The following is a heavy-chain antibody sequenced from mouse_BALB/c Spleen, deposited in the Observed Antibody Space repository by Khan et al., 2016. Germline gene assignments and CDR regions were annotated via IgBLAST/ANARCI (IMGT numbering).Heavy chain of an antibody. Sequence: EVQLQESGPGLVKPSQSLSLTCTVTGYSITSDYAWNWIRQFPGNKLEWMGYISYSGSTSYNPSLKSRISITRDQSKNQFFLQLNSVTTEDTATYYCAINWDEEDYWGQGTLVTVSA. D-gene: IGHD4-1*02. J-gene: IGHJ3*01. CDR3: AINWDEEDY. CDR1: GYSITSDYA. CDR2: ISYSGST. V-gene: IGHV3-2*02.